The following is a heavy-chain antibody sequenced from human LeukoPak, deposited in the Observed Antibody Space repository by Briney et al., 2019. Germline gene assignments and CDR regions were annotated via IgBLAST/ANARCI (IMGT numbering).Heavy chain of an antibody. D-gene: IGHD1-26*01. Sequence: GGSLRLSCAASGFTFSGYAMHWVRQAPGKGLEWVAVISYDGSNLFYADSVRGRFTISRDNSRNTLYLQMNSLRAEDTAVYYCARGGGAPDYWGQGTLVTVSS. V-gene: IGHV3-30*04. CDR2: ISYDGSNL. J-gene: IGHJ4*02. CDR1: GFTFSGYA. CDR3: ARGGGAPDY.